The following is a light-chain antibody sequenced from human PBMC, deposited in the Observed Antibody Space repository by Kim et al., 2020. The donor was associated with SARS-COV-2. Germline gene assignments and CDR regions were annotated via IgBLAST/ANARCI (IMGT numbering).Light chain of an antibody. CDR1: SGHSSYI. CDR3: ETSDSNTQV. J-gene: IGLJ3*02. V-gene: IGLV4-60*03. CDR2: LEGSGSY. Sequence: QPVLTQSSSASASLGSSVKLTCTLSSGHSSYIIAWHQQQPGKAPRYLMKLEGSGSYNKGSGVPDRFSGSSSGADRYLTISNLQSEDEADYYCETSDSNTQVFGGGTKL.